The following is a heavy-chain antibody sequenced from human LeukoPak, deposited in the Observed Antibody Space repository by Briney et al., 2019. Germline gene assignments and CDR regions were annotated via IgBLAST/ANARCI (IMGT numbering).Heavy chain of an antibody. CDR1: GLTFSSYA. Sequence: PGGSLRLSCAASGLTFSSYAMSWVRQAPGKGLEWVSAISGSGGSTYYADSVKGRFTISRDNSKNTLYLQMNSLRAEDTAVYYCARDDSSDWASLSGYFDLWGRGTLVTVSS. CDR2: ISGSGGST. J-gene: IGHJ2*01. CDR3: ARDDSSDWASLSGYFDL. V-gene: IGHV3-23*01. D-gene: IGHD6-19*01.